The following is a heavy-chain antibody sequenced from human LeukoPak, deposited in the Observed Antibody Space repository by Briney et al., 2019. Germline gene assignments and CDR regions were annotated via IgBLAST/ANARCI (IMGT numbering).Heavy chain of an antibody. V-gene: IGHV4-59*08. CDR3: ARQGCQYCSGGSCRPFDY. CDR2: IYYSGST. D-gene: IGHD2-15*01. J-gene: IGHJ4*02. Sequence: SETLSLTCTVSGGSISSYYWSWIRQPPGKGLEWIGYIYYSGSTNYNPSLKSRVTISVDTSRNQLSLKLSSVTAADTAVYYCARQGCQYCSGGSCRPFDYWGQGTLVTVSS. CDR1: GGSISSYY.